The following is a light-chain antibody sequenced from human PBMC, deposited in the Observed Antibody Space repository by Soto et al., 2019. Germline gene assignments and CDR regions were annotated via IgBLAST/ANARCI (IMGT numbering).Light chain of an antibody. CDR2: GAS. J-gene: IGKJ1*01. V-gene: IGKV3-15*01. CDR3: QQYDNWPQT. Sequence: EIVMTQSPATLSVSPGERATLSCRASQSVSSNLAWYQQKPGQAPRLLTYGASTRATGIPARFSGTGSGTDFTLTVSSLQSEDFAVYYCQQYDNWPQTFGQGTKVDIK. CDR1: QSVSSN.